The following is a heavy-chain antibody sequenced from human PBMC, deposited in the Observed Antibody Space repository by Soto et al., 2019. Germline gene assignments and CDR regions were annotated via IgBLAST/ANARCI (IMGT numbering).Heavy chain of an antibody. D-gene: IGHD3-9*01. J-gene: IGHJ3*02. CDR1: GFTVSSNY. V-gene: IGHV3-53*01. CDR3: ARVRLRYFDWLLTPYDAFDI. CDR2: IYSGGST. Sequence: GGSLRLSCAASGFTVSSNYMSWFRQAPGKGLEWVSVIYSGGSTYYADSVKGRFTISRDNSKNTLYLQMNSLRAEDTAVYYCARVRLRYFDWLLTPYDAFDIWGQGTMITVSS.